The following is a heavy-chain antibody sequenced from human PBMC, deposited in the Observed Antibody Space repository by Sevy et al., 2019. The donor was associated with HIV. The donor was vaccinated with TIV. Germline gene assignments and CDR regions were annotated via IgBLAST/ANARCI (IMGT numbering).Heavy chain of an antibody. J-gene: IGHJ3*02. D-gene: IGHD5-18*01. CDR1: RFTFSNFW. CDR2: IKQDGSEK. Sequence: GGSLRLSCAASRFTFSNFWMTWVRQAPGKGLEWVANIKQDGSEKYYLDSVRGRFTISRDNAKNSLYLQMNSLGAEDTAVYYCARWRTAITAFDIWGQGTMVTVSS. V-gene: IGHV3-7*01. CDR3: ARWRTAITAFDI.